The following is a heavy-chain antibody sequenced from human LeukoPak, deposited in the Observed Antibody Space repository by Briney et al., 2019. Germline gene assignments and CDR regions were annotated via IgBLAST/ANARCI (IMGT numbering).Heavy chain of an antibody. CDR1: GFTVSSNY. Sequence: PGGSLRLSCAASGFTVSSNYMSWVRQAPGKGLEWVSVIYSGGSTYYADSVKGRFTISRDNSKNTLYLQMNSLRSDDTAVYYCARDLKRGYSSGRYSWGTGSSNDYWGQGTLVTVSS. CDR3: ARDLKRGYSSGRYSWGTGSSNDY. D-gene: IGHD6-19*01. V-gene: IGHV3-53*05. J-gene: IGHJ4*02. CDR2: IYSGGST.